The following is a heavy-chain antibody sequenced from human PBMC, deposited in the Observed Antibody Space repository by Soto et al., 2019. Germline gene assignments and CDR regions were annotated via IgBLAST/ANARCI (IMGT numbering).Heavy chain of an antibody. CDR1: GGSMSRYY. Sequence: AETRSLTGSVSGGSMSRYYWSWIRQPPGKGLEWIGYIYYSGSTNYNPSLKSRVTISVDTSKNQLSLKLSSVTAADTAVYYCARRYGYYFDYWGQGTLVTVS. V-gene: IGHV4-59*08. J-gene: IGHJ4*02. D-gene: IGHD4-17*01. CDR2: IYYSGST. CDR3: ARRYGYYFDY.